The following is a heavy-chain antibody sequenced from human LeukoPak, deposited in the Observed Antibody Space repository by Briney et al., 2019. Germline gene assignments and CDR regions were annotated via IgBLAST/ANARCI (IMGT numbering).Heavy chain of an antibody. J-gene: IGHJ4*02. Sequence: GGSLRLSCGGSGFTFSDAWMSWVRQAPGKGLEWVGRIKDNGAGGTTGYAAPVKGRFTISRDDSKSTMYMDMESLKTEDTAVHYCAITRRGDGIGHWGQGTLVTVSS. CDR1: GFTFSDAW. V-gene: IGHV3-15*01. D-gene: IGHD2-21*02. CDR3: AITRRGDGIGH. CDR2: IKDNGAGGTT.